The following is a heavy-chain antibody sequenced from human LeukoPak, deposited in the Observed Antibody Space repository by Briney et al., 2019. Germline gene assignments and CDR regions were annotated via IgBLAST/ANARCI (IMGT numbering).Heavy chain of an antibody. Sequence: GVSLRLSCAASGFTFSSYGMHWVRQAPGKGLEWVAFIRYDGSNKYYADSVKGRFIISRDNSKNTLYLQMNSLRAEDTAVYYCAKGGNYYYYYGMDVWGQGTTVTVSS. CDR1: GFTFSSYG. D-gene: IGHD1-26*01. CDR3: AKGGNYYYYYGMDV. V-gene: IGHV3-30*02. CDR2: IRYDGSNK. J-gene: IGHJ6*02.